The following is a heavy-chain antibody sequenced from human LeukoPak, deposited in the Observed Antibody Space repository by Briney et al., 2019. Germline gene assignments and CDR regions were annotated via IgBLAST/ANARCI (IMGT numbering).Heavy chain of an antibody. D-gene: IGHD6-13*01. Sequence: GGSLRLSCAAYGFTFSSYSMNWVRQAPGKGLEWVSYISSSSSTIYYADSVKGRFTISRDNAKNTLYLQMNSLRAEDTAVYYCARASSSWTGWFDPWGQGTLVTVSS. CDR1: GFTFSSYS. V-gene: IGHV3-48*04. CDR2: ISSSSSTI. J-gene: IGHJ5*02. CDR3: ARASSSWTGWFDP.